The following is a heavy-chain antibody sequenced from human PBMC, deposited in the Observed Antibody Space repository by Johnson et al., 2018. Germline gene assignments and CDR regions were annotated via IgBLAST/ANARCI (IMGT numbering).Heavy chain of an antibody. CDR1: GGSVSSGRYY. D-gene: IGHD3-22*01. V-gene: IGHV4-61*01. CDR3: ATGGTYYDDSSAPLGAGCYGMDV. CDR2: IYYSGST. Sequence: QVQLQESGPGLVKPSETLSLTCTVSGGSVSSGRYYWSWIRQPPGKGLEGIGYIYYSGSTNYNPSLKSRVTISVDTSKNPFSLKLGPLTAADTAGYYCATGGTYYDDSSAPLGAGCYGMDVWGQGTTVTVSS. J-gene: IGHJ6*02.